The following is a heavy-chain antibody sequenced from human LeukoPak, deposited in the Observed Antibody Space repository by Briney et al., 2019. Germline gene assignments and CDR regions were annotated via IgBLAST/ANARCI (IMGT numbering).Heavy chain of an antibody. V-gene: IGHV4-34*01. Sequence: SETLSLTCAVYGGSFSGYYWSWIRQPPGKGLEWIGEINHSGSTNYNPSLKSRVTISVDTSKNQFSLKLSSVTAADTAVYYCARAGVENYDFWSGYYPFDYWGQGTLVTVPS. J-gene: IGHJ4*02. D-gene: IGHD3-3*01. CDR3: ARAGVENYDFWSGYYPFDY. CDR1: GGSFSGYY. CDR2: INHSGST.